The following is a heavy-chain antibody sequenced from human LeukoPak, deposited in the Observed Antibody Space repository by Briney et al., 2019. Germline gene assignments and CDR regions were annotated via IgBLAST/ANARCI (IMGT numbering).Heavy chain of an antibody. CDR3: GKIVSDSNGWYHFDH. V-gene: IGHV3-53*01. CDR2: VYSGGTT. CDR1: GGSVSSNY. J-gene: IGHJ4*02. D-gene: IGHD6-19*01. Sequence: ETLSLTCTVSGGSVSSNYWTWIRQPPGKGLEWVSVVYSGGTTDYGDSVRGRFTISRDSSKNTLYLQMNSLRAEDTAVYYCGKIVSDSNGWYHFDHWGQGTLVTVSS.